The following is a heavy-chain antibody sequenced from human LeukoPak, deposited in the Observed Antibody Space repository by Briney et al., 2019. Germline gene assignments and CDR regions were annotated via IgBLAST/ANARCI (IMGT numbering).Heavy chain of an antibody. D-gene: IGHD3-16*02. V-gene: IGHV3-23*01. Sequence: GGSLRLSCAASGFTFSSYAMSWVRQAPGKGLEWVSAISGSGGSTYYADSVKGRFPISRDNSKNTLYLQTNSPRAEDTAVYYCAKDRSGPTIDYWGQGTLVTVSS. CDR2: ISGSGGST. CDR1: GFTFSSYA. CDR3: AKDRSGPTIDY. J-gene: IGHJ4*02.